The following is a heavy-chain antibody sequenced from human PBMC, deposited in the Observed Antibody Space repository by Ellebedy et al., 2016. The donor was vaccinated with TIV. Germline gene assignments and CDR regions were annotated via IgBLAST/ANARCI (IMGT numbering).Heavy chain of an antibody. Sequence: SETLSLTXGVSGDSISSGASSWNWIRQPPGKGLEWIGSTFYTGRVDYNPSLKSRLTISVDGSRNQFSLELSSLTAADTAVYYCTRGVGRLLPDHWGQGALVSVSS. J-gene: IGHJ4*02. CDR2: TFYTGRV. V-gene: IGHV4-30-2*01. CDR1: GDSISSGASS. D-gene: IGHD2-8*01. CDR3: TRGVGRLLPDH.